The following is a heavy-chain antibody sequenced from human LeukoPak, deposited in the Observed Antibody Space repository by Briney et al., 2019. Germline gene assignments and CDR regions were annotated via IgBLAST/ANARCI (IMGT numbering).Heavy chain of an antibody. J-gene: IGHJ6*02. CDR3: ARDRIAAAAGGMDV. CDR1: GFTFSSYE. CDR2: ISSSGSTI. Sequence: QSGGPLRLSCAASGFTFSSYEMNWVRQAPGKGLEWVSYISSSGSTIYYADSVKGRFTISRDNAKNSLYLQMNSLRAEDTAVYYCARDRIAAAAGGMDVWGQGTTVTVSS. D-gene: IGHD6-13*01. V-gene: IGHV3-48*03.